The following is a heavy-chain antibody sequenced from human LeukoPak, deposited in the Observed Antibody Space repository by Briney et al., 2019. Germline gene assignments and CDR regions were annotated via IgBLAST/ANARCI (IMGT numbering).Heavy chain of an antibody. CDR2: ILHTGST. Sequence: SETLSLTCAVSGYSLTNHYWIWIRQPPGKGLEWIGEILHTGSTNYNPSFKSRVTISIDTSKNQFSLKLSSVTAADTAVYYCARGPIVATTNWFDPWGQGTLVTVSS. CDR3: ARGPIVATTNWFDP. D-gene: IGHD5-12*01. CDR1: GYSLTNHY. J-gene: IGHJ5*02. V-gene: IGHV4-34*01.